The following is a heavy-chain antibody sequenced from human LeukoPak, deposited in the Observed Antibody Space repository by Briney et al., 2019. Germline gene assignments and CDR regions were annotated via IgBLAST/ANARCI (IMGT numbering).Heavy chain of an antibody. Sequence: GGSLRLSCAAAVFTFSSYGMSWVRQAAGKGLEWVAASSGSGGSTYYADSVKGRFTISRDNSKNTLYLQMNSLRAEDTAVYYCAKVRYYDILTGPSTYYYMDVWGKGTTVTISS. J-gene: IGHJ6*03. CDR3: AKVRYYDILTGPSTYYYMDV. D-gene: IGHD3-9*01. CDR2: SSGSGGST. CDR1: VFTFSSYG. V-gene: IGHV3-23*01.